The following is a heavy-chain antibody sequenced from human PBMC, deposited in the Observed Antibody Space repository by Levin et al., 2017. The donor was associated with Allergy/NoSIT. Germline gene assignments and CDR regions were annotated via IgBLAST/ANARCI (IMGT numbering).Heavy chain of an antibody. CDR3: ANSIGSRATVVLYGMDG. CDR2: ISWNSGSI. J-gene: IGHJ6*02. D-gene: IGHD4-23*01. V-gene: IGHV3-9*01. Sequence: GGSLRLSCAASGFTFDDYAMHWVRQAPGKGLEWVSGISWNSGSIGYADSVKGRFTISRDNAKNSLYLQMNSLRAEDTALYYCANSIGSRATVVLYGMDGWGQGTTVTVSS. CDR1: GFTFDDYA.